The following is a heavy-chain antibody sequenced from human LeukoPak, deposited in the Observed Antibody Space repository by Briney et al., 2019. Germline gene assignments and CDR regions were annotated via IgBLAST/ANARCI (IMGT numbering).Heavy chain of an antibody. CDR2: IYYSGST. D-gene: IGHD6-13*01. CDR1: GGSISSYY. V-gene: IGHV4-59*08. CDR3: ARIRIAAAGYYFDY. Sequence: PSETLSLTCTVSGGSISSYYWSWIRQPPGKGLEWIGYIYYSGSTNYNPSLKGRVTISVDTSKNQFSLKLSSVTAADTAVYYCARIRIAAAGYYFDYWGQGTLVTVSS. J-gene: IGHJ4*02.